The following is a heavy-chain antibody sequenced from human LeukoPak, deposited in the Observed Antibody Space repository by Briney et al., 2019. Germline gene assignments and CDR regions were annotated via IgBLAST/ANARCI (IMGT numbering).Heavy chain of an antibody. CDR2: ISWNSGSI. J-gene: IGHJ4*02. CDR3: AKDISVGATTSIFDY. Sequence: PGGSLRLSCAASGFTFDDYAMHWVRQAPGKGLEWVSGISWNSGSIGYADSVKGRFTISRDNAKNSLYLQMNSLRAEATALYYCAKDISVGATTSIFDYWGQGTLVTVSS. V-gene: IGHV3-9*01. CDR1: GFTFDDYA. D-gene: IGHD1-26*01.